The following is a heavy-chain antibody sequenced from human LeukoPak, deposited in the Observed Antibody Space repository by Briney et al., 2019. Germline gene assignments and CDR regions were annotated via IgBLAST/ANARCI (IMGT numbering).Heavy chain of an antibody. CDR3: ARADGTIYYFDS. D-gene: IGHD5-24*01. J-gene: IGHJ4*02. Sequence: SETLSLTCTVSGGSISSRAYYWSWIRQHPGKGPEWIGYIYYSGSTYYNPSLKSRVIISLNTSKTQFSLKLSSVTAADTAVYYCARADGTIYYFDSWGQGTVVTASS. V-gene: IGHV4-31*03. CDR1: GGSISSRAYY. CDR2: IYYSGST.